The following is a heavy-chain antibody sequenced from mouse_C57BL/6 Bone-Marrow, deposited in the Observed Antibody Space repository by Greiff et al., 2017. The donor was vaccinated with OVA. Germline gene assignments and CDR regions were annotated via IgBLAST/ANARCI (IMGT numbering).Heavy chain of an antibody. Sequence: VQLQQSGAELVRPGASVKLSCTASGFNIKDDYMHWVKQRPEQGLEWIGWIDPENGDTEYASKFQGKATITADTSSNTAYLQLSSLTSEDTAVYYCTGGHYRDNWGQGTTLTVSS. CDR2: IDPENGDT. V-gene: IGHV14-4*01. J-gene: IGHJ2*01. CDR1: GFNIKDDY. CDR3: TGGHYRDN. D-gene: IGHD6-1*01.